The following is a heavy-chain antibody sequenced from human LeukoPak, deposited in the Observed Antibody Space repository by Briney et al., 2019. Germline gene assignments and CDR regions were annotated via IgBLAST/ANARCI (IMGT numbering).Heavy chain of an antibody. CDR1: GFTFSSYA. D-gene: IGHD6-13*01. CDR3: AKEGLYSSSWYLFDP. J-gene: IGHJ5*02. V-gene: IGHV3-23*01. Sequence: GGSLRLSCAASGFTFSSYAMSWVRQAPGKGLGWVSAISGSGGSTYYADSVKGRFTISRDNSKNTLYLQMNSLRAEDTAVYYCAKEGLYSSSWYLFDPWGQGTLVTVSS. CDR2: ISGSGGST.